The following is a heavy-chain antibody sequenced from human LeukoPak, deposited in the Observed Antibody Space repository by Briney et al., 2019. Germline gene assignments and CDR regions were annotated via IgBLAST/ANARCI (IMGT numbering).Heavy chain of an antibody. D-gene: IGHD3-22*01. CDR1: GGSISSYY. CDR2: IYYSGST. V-gene: IGHV4-59*01. J-gene: IGHJ4*02. CDR3: ARDPGGGTYYYDSSGYYDY. Sequence: SETLSLTCTVSGGSISSYYWSWIRQPPGKGLEWIGCIYYSGSTNYNPSLKSRVTISVDTSKNQFSLKLSSVTAADTAVYYCARDPGGGTYYYDSSGYYDYWGQGTLVTVSS.